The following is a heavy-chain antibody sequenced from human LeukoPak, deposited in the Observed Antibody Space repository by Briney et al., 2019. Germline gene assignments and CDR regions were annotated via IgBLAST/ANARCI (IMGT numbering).Heavy chain of an antibody. CDR3: ARLRDAYPDY. CDR1: GYSFTSYW. D-gene: IGHD5-24*01. Sequence: GESLKISCKGFGYSFTSYWIGWVRQMPGKGLKWMGIIYPGNSDSRYSPAFQGQVTISADKSISTAYLQWNSLKASDTAMYYCARLRDAYPDYWGQGTLITVSS. CDR2: IYPGNSDS. V-gene: IGHV5-51*01. J-gene: IGHJ4*02.